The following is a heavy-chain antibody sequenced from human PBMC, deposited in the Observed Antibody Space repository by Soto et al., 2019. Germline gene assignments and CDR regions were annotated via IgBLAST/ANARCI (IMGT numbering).Heavy chain of an antibody. CDR2: ISGSGGST. V-gene: IGHV3-23*01. D-gene: IGHD6-13*01. CDR1: GFTFSSYA. CDR3: ARRSSSWYFEY. J-gene: IGHJ4*02. Sequence: EVQLLESGGGLVQPGGSLRLSCAASGFTFSSYAMNWVRQAPGKGLEWVSVISGSGGSTYYADSLKGRFTISRDNSKNTLYLQRNSLRAEDTAVYYFARRSSSWYFEYWGQGTLVTVSS.